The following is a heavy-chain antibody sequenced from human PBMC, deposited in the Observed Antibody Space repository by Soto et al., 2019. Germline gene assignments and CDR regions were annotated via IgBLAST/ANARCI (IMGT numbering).Heavy chain of an antibody. CDR2: INPHSGST. Sequence: QVQLVQSGAEVKKPGASVKVSCKASGFTFTGYLIHWVRQAPGQGLEWMGWINPHSGSTDYAPKFQGRVTMTADTSISTAYMELSRLRSDDTAVYFCARERTSSDWFDTWGHGTLVTVSS. CDR3: ARERTSSDWFDT. V-gene: IGHV1-2*02. D-gene: IGHD2-2*01. J-gene: IGHJ5*01. CDR1: GFTFTGYL.